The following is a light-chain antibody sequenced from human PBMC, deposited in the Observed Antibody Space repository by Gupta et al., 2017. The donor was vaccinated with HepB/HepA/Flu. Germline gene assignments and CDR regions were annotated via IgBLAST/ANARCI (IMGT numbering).Light chain of an antibody. CDR3: RQRHITPRT. J-gene: IGKJ1*01. Sequence: DIQMTQSLSSLSASVGDRDSIACRASQTISTYLNWYQQKPGRAPNLLIYGASNLQSGVPSRFIGSGSGTDFTLTISSLLPEDLATYYCRQRHITPRTFGQGTKVEIK. V-gene: IGKV1-39*01. CDR1: QTISTY. CDR2: GAS.